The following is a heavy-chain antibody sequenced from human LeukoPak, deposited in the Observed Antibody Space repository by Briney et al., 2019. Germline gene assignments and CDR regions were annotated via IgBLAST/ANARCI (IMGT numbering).Heavy chain of an antibody. Sequence: TLSLTCTVSGGSISSGGYYWSWIRQHPGKGLEWIGYIYYSGSTYYNPSLKSRVTISVDTSKNQFSLKLSSVTAADTAVYYCVRFVHDFWSGYDYWGQGTLVTVSS. CDR2: IYYSGST. CDR3: VRFVHDFWSGYDY. J-gene: IGHJ4*02. CDR1: GGSISSGGYY. V-gene: IGHV4-31*03. D-gene: IGHD3-3*01.